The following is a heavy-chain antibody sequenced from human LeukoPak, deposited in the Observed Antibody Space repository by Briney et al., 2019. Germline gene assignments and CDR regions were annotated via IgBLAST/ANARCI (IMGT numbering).Heavy chain of an antibody. CDR3: ARDLAWNY. Sequence: SETLSLTCTVSGGSITTYHWNWIRQPPGKGLEWIGYAYYRGGTKYNPSLKSRVSLSVDTSKNQVSLKLSSVTAADTAVYYCARDLAWNYWGQGILVTVSS. V-gene: IGHV4-59*01. CDR1: GGSITTYH. D-gene: IGHD1-1*01. CDR2: AYYRGGT. J-gene: IGHJ4*02.